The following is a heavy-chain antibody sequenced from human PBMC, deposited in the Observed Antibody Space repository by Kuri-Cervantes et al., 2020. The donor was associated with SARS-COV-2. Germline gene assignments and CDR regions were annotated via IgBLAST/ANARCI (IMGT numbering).Heavy chain of an antibody. D-gene: IGHD4-17*01. J-gene: IGHJ5*02. CDR3: ARQGDYGDYWLDP. CDR1: GGSFSGYY. Sequence: SETLSLTCAVYGGSFSGYYWSWIRQPPGKGLEWIGEINHSGSTNYNPSLKSRVTISVDTSKNQFSLKLSSVTAADTAVYYCARQGDYGDYWLDPWGQGTLVTVSS. CDR2: INHSGST. V-gene: IGHV4-34*01.